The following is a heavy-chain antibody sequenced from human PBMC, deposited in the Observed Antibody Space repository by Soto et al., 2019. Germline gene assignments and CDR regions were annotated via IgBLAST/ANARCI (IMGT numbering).Heavy chain of an antibody. CDR3: ATEDVVLMVYAPAIDY. Sequence: GGSLRLSCASSGFPFSNTWMTWVRQAPGKGLEWVGLIKSKTDGGTTDYAAPVKGRYTISRDDSKNTLYLQMNSLRTDDTAMYYCATEDVVLMVYAPAIDYWGQGTLVTVSS. V-gene: IGHV3-15*01. CDR2: IKSKTDGGTT. J-gene: IGHJ4*02. CDR1: GFPFSNTW. D-gene: IGHD2-8*01.